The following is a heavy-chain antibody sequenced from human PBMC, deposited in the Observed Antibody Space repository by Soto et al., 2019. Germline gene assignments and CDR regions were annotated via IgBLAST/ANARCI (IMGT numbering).Heavy chain of an antibody. CDR1: GFTFGSHT. J-gene: IGHJ4*02. CDR2: FSSGGNI. Sequence: RLSCAASGFTFGSHTMSWVRQAPGKGLEWVSIFSSGGNIYYAASVKGRFTISRDNSKNTLYLQMNSLRAEDTAIYYCAKDNEYDDYKYYFDYWGQGTLVTVSS. D-gene: IGHD4-17*01. V-gene: IGHV3-23*01. CDR3: AKDNEYDDYKYYFDY.